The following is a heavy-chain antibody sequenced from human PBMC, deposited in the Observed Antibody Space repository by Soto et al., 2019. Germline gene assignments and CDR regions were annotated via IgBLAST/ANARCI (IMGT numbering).Heavy chain of an antibody. CDR2: IIPIFGTA. D-gene: IGHD2-21*02. Sequence: SVKVSCKASGGTFRSYAISWVRQAPGQGLEWMGGIIPIFGTANYAQKFQGRVTITADESTSTAYMELSSLRSEDTAVYYCARDPYCGGDCYPSVSFDTWGQGTMVTVSS. CDR1: GGTFRSYA. V-gene: IGHV1-69*13. J-gene: IGHJ3*02. CDR3: ARDPYCGGDCYPSVSFDT.